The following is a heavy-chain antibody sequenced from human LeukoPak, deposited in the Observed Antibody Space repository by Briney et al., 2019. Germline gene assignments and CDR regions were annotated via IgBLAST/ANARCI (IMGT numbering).Heavy chain of an antibody. J-gene: IGHJ4*02. V-gene: IGHV1-58*01. D-gene: IGHD3-16*01. CDR2: IVVGSGNT. CDR3: AADLSYRGWADY. CDR1: GFTFTSSA. Sequence: ASVKVSCKASGFTFTSSAVQWVRQARGQRLEWIGWIVVGSGNTNYAQKFQERVTITRDMSTSTAYMELSSLRSEDTAVYYCAADLSYRGWADYWGQGTLVTVSS.